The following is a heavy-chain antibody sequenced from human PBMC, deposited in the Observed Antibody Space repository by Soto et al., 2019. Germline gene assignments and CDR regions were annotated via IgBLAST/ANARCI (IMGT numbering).Heavy chain of an antibody. V-gene: IGHV3-73*02. J-gene: IGHJ4*02. CDR1: GFIFSGSA. Sequence: VQLVESGGGLVQPGGSLKLSCAASGFIFSGSAIHWVRQASEKGLEWVGRIRSATLDYATVYAESMEGRLTLSRDDSKSTAYLQMNSLTTEDTAVYYCTTNGHDYVDYAPDYWGQGTLVTVSS. D-gene: IGHD4-17*01. CDR2: IRSATLDYAT. CDR3: TTNGHDYVDYAPDY.